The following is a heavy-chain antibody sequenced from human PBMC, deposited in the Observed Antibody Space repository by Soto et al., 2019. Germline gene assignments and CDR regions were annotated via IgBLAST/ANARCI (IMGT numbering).Heavy chain of an antibody. CDR3: ARDHVGYCTNGVCQRGYYYYYYGMAV. J-gene: IGHJ6*02. V-gene: IGHV3-21*01. Sequence: EVQLVESGGGLVKPGGSLRLSCAASGFTFSSYSMNWVRQAPGKGLEWVSSISSSSSYIYYADSVKGRFTISRDNAKNSLYLQMNSLRAEDTAVYYCARDHVGYCTNGVCQRGYYYYYYGMAVWGQGTTVTVSS. CDR1: GFTFSSYS. CDR2: ISSSSSYI. D-gene: IGHD2-8*01.